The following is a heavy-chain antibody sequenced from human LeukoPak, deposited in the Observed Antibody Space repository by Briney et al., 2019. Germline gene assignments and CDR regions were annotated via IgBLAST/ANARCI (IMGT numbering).Heavy chain of an antibody. J-gene: IGHJ4*02. D-gene: IGHD5-24*01. CDR3: ARGGRGDGYNPYFDY. V-gene: IGHV4-34*01. Sequence: SETLSLTCTVSGGSIGSFFWSWIRQPPGKGLEWIGEINHSGSTNYNPSLKSRVTISVDTSKNQFSLKLSSVTAADTAVYYCARGGRGDGYNPYFDYWGQGTLVTVSS. CDR1: GGSIGSFF. CDR2: INHSGST.